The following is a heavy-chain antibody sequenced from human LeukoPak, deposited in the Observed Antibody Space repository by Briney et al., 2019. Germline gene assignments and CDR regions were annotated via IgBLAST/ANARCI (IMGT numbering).Heavy chain of an antibody. Sequence: GESLKISCKGSGYSFASYWIGWVRQMPGKGLEWMGIMYPGENDVRYSPSFQGQVTISADKSISTAYLQWSSLKASDTAMYYCATRTGGGGRCKRDSCFEFDSWGQGTLVTVSS. D-gene: IGHD3-16*01. V-gene: IGHV5-51*01. CDR2: MYPGENDV. CDR1: GYSFASYW. J-gene: IGHJ4*02. CDR3: ATRTGGGGRCKRDSCFEFDS.